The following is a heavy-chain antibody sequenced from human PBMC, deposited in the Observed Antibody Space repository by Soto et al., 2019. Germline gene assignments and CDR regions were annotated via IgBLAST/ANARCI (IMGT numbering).Heavy chain of an antibody. D-gene: IGHD6-19*01. V-gene: IGHV5-10-1*01. CDR2: IDPSDSYT. CDR3: ARRLRLGVAVAGDYYYYYGMDV. J-gene: IGHJ6*02. Sequence: PGESLKISCKGSGYSFTSYWSSWVRQMPGKGLEWMARIDPSDSYTNYSPSFQGHVTISADKSISTAYLQWSSLKASDTAMYYCARRLRLGVAVAGDYYYYYGMDVWGQGTTVTVSS. CDR1: GYSFTSYW.